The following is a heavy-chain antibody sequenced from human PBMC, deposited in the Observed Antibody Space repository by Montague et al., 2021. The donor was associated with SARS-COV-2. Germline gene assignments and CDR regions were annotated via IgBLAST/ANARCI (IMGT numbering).Heavy chain of an antibody. CDR1: GFTFSSYA. CDR3: ARDPDYGDSVGIDY. D-gene: IGHD4-17*01. J-gene: IGHJ4*02. Sequence: SLRLSCAASGFTFSSYAMHWVRQAPGKGLEWVAVISYDGINKYYADSVKGRFTISRDNSKNTLYLQMNSLRAEDTAVYYCARDPDYGDSVGIDYWGQGTLVIVSS. CDR2: ISYDGINK. V-gene: IGHV3-30-3*01.